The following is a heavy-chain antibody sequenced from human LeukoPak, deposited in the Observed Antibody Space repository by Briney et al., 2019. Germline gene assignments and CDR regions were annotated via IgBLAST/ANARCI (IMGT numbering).Heavy chain of an antibody. D-gene: IGHD3-22*01. Sequence: ASVKVSCKASGYTFTSYGFSWVRQAPGQGLEWMGWFSPYTGDTNYAQKLQGRVTMTTDTSTSTAYMELKSLRSDDTAVYYCARDFGSYYDSSGYQAFDIWGQGTMVTVSS. V-gene: IGHV1-18*01. CDR2: FSPYTGDT. CDR1: GYTFTSYG. CDR3: ARDFGSYYDSSGYQAFDI. J-gene: IGHJ3*02.